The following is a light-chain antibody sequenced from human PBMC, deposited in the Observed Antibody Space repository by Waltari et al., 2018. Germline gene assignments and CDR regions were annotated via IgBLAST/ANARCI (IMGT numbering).Light chain of an antibody. CDR2: GNS. V-gene: IGLV1-44*01. CDR1: SNNVGSYA. J-gene: IGLJ3*02. Sequence: QSALTQEASVSGTVGQKVTLSCAGNSNNVGSYAVGWYQQLSHGAPKIVILGNSLPSGLPDRFSGSKSGPTASLTISGLQPEDEADYYCSTWDYSLSAHVFGGGTKLTVL. CDR3: STWDYSLSAHV.